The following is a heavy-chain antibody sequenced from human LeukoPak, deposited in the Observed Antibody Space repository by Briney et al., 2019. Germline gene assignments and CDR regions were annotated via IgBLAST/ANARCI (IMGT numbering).Heavy chain of an antibody. CDR3: AREGERITMVRGVRSYWYFDL. CDR1: GGSISSGAYS. J-gene: IGHJ2*01. D-gene: IGHD3-10*01. Sequence: PSETLSLTCAVSGGSISSGAYSWSWIRQPPGKGLEWIGYIYHSGNTYYNPSLKSRVTISVDRSKNQFSLNLSSVTAADTAVYYCAREGERITMVRGVRSYWYFDLWGRGTLVTVSS. CDR2: IYHSGNT. V-gene: IGHV4-30-2*01.